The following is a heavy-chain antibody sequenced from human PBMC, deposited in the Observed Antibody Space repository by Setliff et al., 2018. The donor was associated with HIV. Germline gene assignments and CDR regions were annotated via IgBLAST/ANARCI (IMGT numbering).Heavy chain of an antibody. CDR3: VRYTGADSNFFDP. Sequence: SETLSLTCTVSGGSISGSYWNWFRRPAGQGLEWIGRIYATGSTFYNPSFKSRATFAVDTARSQFSLNLRSVTAADTAVYYCVRYTGADSNFFDPWGQGTLVTVSS. V-gene: IGHV4-4*07. J-gene: IGHJ5*02. D-gene: IGHD5-18*01. CDR2: IYATGST. CDR1: GGSISGSY.